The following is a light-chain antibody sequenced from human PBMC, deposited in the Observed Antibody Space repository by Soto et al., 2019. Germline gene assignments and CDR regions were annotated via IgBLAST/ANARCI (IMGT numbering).Light chain of an antibody. J-gene: IGKJ4*01. V-gene: IGKV3-11*01. CDR1: QSVSSY. CDR2: DAS. Sequence: EIVSTQSPATLSLSPGERATLSCRASQSVSSYLAWYQQKPGQAPRLLIYDASNRATGIPARFSGSGSGTDFTLTISSLEPEDFAVYYCQQRSYWPLTFGGGTKVEIK. CDR3: QQRSYWPLT.